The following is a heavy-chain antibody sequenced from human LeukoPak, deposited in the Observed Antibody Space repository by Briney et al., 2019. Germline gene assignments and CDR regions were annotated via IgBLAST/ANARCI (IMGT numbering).Heavy chain of an antibody. CDR1: GGSISSYY. V-gene: IGHV4-59*08. CDR3: ARVGRGFFLDY. J-gene: IGHJ4*02. Sequence: SETLSLTCTVSGGSISSYYWSWIRQPPGKGLEWIGYIYYSGSTNYNPSLKSRVTISVDTSKNQFSPKLSSVTAADTAVYYYARVGRGFFLDYWGQGTLVTVSS. D-gene: IGHD5-12*01. CDR2: IYYSGST.